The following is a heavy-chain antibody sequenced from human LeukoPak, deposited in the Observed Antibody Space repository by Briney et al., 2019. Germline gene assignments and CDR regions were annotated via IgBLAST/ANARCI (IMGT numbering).Heavy chain of an antibody. CDR1: GYTFTSYY. CDR2: INPSGGST. Sequence: ASVKVSCTASGYTFTSYYMHWVRQAPGQGLEWMGIINPSGGSTSYAQKFQGGVTMTRDTSTSTVYMELSSLRSEDTAVYYCARGPSSSSRFRWFDPWGQGTLVTVSS. CDR3: ARGPSSSSRFRWFDP. V-gene: IGHV1-46*01. J-gene: IGHJ5*02. D-gene: IGHD6-6*01.